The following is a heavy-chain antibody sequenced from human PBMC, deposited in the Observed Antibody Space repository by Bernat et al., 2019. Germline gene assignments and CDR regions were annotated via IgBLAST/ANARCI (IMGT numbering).Heavy chain of an antibody. CDR3: VRDIWGGTVAGFYL. CDR1: GGSVSSGSYY. J-gene: IGHJ5*02. Sequence: QVQLQESGPGLVKPSETLSLTCTVSGGSVSSGSYYWSWIRQPPGKGLEWIGYIYYSGSTNYNPSLKSRVTISVDTSKNQFSLKLSSVTAADTAVYYCVRDIWGGTVAGFYLWGQGTLVTVSS. V-gene: IGHV4-61*01. CDR2: IYYSGST. D-gene: IGHD6-19*01.